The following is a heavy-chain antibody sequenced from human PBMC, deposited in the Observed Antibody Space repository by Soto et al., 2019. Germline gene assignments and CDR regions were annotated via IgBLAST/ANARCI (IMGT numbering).Heavy chain of an antibody. Sequence: GGSLRLSCAASGFTFSSYWMSWFRQAPGKGLEWVANIKQDGSEKYYVDSVKGRFTISRDNAKNSLYLQMNSLRAEDTAVYYCARLPYSSGWYIPYFQHWGQGTLVTVSS. D-gene: IGHD6-19*01. J-gene: IGHJ1*01. CDR2: IKQDGSEK. CDR1: GFTFSSYW. V-gene: IGHV3-7*01. CDR3: ARLPYSSGWYIPYFQH.